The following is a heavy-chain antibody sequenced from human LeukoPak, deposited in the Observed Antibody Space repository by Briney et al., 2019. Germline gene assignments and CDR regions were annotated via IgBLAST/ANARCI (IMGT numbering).Heavy chain of an antibody. CDR3: ASHPTYYYDSSGYRGYY. V-gene: IGHV4-59*01. CDR2: IYYSGST. CDR1: GGSISSYY. D-gene: IGHD3-22*01. J-gene: IGHJ4*02. Sequence: SETLSLTCTVSGGSISSYYWSWIRQPPGKGLEWIGYIYYSGSTNYNPSLKSRVTISVDTSKNQFSLKLSSVTAADTAVYYCASHPTYYYDSSGYRGYYWGQGTLVTVSS.